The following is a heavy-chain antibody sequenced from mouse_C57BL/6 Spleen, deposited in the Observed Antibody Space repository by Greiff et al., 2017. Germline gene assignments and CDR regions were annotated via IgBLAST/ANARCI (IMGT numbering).Heavy chain of an antibody. J-gene: IGHJ2*01. CDR3: ARDLITTVVAFDY. CDR2: ISYDGSN. Sequence: EVQRVESGPGLVKPSQSLSLTCSVTGYSITSGYYWNWIRQFPGNKLEWMGYISYDGSNNYNPSLKNRISITRDTSKNQFFLKLNSVTTEDTATYYCARDLITTVVAFDYWGQGTTLTVSS. CDR1: GYSITSGYY. D-gene: IGHD1-1*01. V-gene: IGHV3-6*01.